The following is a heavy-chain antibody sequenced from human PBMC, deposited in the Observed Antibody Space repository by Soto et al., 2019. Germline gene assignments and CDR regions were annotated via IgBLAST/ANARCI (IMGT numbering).Heavy chain of an antibody. Sequence: EVQLVESGGALVQPGGSLRISCVVSGFNFRGYWMSWVRQAPGKGLEWVATMNEDGSEIYYVGSVKGRFAISRDNDENSLHLQRNYVSAEDTGVYFCARDVGFDYANWGQGHLVNVSS. V-gene: IGHV3-7*01. CDR2: MNEDGSEI. J-gene: IGHJ4*02. D-gene: IGHD2-2*01. CDR1: GFNFRGYW. CDR3: ARDVGFDYAN.